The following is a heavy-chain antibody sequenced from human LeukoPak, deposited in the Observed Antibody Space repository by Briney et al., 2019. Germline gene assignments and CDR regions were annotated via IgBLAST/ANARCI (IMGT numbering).Heavy chain of an antibody. CDR1: GYTFTGYY. CDR2: INPNSGGT. V-gene: IGHV1-2*02. J-gene: IGHJ5*02. D-gene: IGHD2-15*01. CDR3: ARQSCSGGSCYSGWFDP. Sequence: ASVKVSCKASGYTFTGYYIHWVRQAPGQGLEWMGWINPNSGGTNYAQKFQGRVTMTRDTSISTAYMELSRLRSDVTAVYYCARQSCSGGSCYSGWFDPWGQGTLVTVSS.